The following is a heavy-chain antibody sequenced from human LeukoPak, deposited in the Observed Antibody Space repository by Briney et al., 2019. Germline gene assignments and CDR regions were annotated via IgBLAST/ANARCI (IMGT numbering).Heavy chain of an antibody. CDR1: GYTFTNYA. CDR2: INTNTGNP. J-gene: IGHJ3*02. V-gene: IGHV7-4-1*02. Sequence: GASVKVSCKASGYTFTNYAMNWVRQAPGQGLEWMGWINTNTGNPTYAQGFTGRFVFSLDTSVSTAYLQISSLKAEDTAMYYCARERRSSSPGEQQLVRAFDIWGRGTMVTVSS. CDR3: ARERRSSSPGEQQLVRAFDI. D-gene: IGHD6-13*01.